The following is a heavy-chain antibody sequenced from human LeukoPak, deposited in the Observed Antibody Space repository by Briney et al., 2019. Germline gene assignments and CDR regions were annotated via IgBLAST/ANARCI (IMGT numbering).Heavy chain of an antibody. V-gene: IGHV3-23*01. CDR2: IGGSGTST. CDR3: AKDLEQWPTSSNDY. D-gene: IGHD6-19*01. CDR1: GFTVSRDY. J-gene: IGHJ4*02. Sequence: PGGSLRLSCAVSGFTVSRDYMRWVRQAPGKGLEWVSTIGGSGTSTVYADSVKGRVTISRDNTKNTLYLQMNSLRAEDTAVYYCAKDLEQWPTSSNDYWGQGTLLTVSS.